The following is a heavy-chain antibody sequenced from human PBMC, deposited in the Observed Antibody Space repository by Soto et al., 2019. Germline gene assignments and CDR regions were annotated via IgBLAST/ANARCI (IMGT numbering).Heavy chain of an antibody. Sequence: EVRLLESGGDLVQPGGSLRLSCAASGFTFSSYGMSWVRQAPGKGLEWVSGISGTGGSTYYADSVKGRFTISRDNSKNTLFLQMDSRRAEDTDVYYCARKSDCSGGSCPYYFDYWGQGTLVTVSS. J-gene: IGHJ4*02. V-gene: IGHV3-23*01. CDR1: GFTFSSYG. D-gene: IGHD2-15*01. CDR3: ARKSDCSGGSCPYYFDY. CDR2: ISGTGGST.